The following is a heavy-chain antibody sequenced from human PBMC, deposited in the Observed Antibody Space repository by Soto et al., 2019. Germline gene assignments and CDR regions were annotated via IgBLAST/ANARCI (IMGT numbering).Heavy chain of an antibody. CDR1: GFTFSSYG. V-gene: IGHV3-30*03. CDR3: VGRPFEYCSGGSCYSGGIDY. J-gene: IGHJ4*02. Sequence: EGSLRLSCAASGFTFSSYGMHWVRQAPGKGLEWVAVISYDGSNKYYADSVKGRFTISRDNSKNTLYLQMNSLRAEDTAVYYCVGRPFEYCSGGSCYSGGIDYWGQGTLVTVSS. D-gene: IGHD2-15*01. CDR2: ISYDGSNK.